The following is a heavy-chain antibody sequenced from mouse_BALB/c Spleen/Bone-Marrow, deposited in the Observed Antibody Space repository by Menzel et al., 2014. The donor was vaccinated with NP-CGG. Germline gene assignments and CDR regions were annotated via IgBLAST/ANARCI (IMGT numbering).Heavy chain of an antibody. CDR2: SRNKANGYTT. J-gene: IGHJ1*01. CDR3: ARDINYDIYWYFDV. Sequence: EVNLVESGGGLAQPGGSLRLSCATSGFTFTDYYMSWVRQPPGKALEWLGFSRNKANGYTTEYGASVKGRFTISRDNSQSILYLQMNTLRAEDSATYYCARDINYDIYWYFDVWGAGTTVTVSS. V-gene: IGHV7-3*02. D-gene: IGHD2-4*01. CDR1: GFTFTDYY.